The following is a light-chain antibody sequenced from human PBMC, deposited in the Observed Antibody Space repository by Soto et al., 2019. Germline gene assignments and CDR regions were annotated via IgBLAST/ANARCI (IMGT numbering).Light chain of an antibody. CDR3: MQGAHWPWT. V-gene: IGKV2-30*01. CDR2: QVS. Sequence: DVVMTQSPLSLPVTLGQPASISCKSSQSPVYSDGITYLNWFQQRPGQSPRRLIYQVSNRDSGVPDRFSGSGSGTDFTLKISRVEAEDVGFYYCMQGAHWPWTLGQGPKVDIK. J-gene: IGKJ1*01. CDR1: QSPVYSDGITY.